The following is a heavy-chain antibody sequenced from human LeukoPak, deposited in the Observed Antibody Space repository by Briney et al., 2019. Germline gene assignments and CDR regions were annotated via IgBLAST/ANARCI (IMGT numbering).Heavy chain of an antibody. V-gene: IGHV3-7*01. D-gene: IGHD5-24*01. Sequence: GGSLRLSCAASGFTFSSYWMSWAGQAPGKGREGVAKIKQDGSEKYYVDSVKGRFTISRDNAKNSLYLQMNSLRGEDTAVYYCARDSRGGYNFGRDYWGQGTLVTVSS. CDR3: ARDSRGGYNFGRDY. CDR1: GFTFSSYW. CDR2: IKQDGSEK. J-gene: IGHJ4*02.